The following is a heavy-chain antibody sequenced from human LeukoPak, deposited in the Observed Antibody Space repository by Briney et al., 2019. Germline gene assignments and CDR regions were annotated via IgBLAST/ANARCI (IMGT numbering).Heavy chain of an antibody. CDR2: IMQDGSDK. J-gene: IGHJ4*02. CDR1: GFTFSIYW. CDR3: VRTRGWAYFDY. D-gene: IGHD6-19*01. Sequence: PGGSLRLSCAASGFTFSIYWMSWVRQAPGKGLEWVANIMQDGSDKYSVDSVRGRFTISRDNAKNSSYLQMDSLRAEDTAVYYCVRTRGWAYFDYWGQGTLVTVSS. V-gene: IGHV3-7*01.